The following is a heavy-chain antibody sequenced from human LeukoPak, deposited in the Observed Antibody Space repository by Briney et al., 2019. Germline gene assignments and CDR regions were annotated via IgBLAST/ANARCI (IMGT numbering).Heavy chain of an antibody. J-gene: IGHJ4*02. D-gene: IGHD3-22*01. CDR2: ISNSGDNT. CDR3: RYYDSSGSIDF. CDR1: GFTFSSYG. V-gene: IGHV3-23*01. Sequence: GGSLRLSCAASGFTFSSYGMSWVRQAPGKGLEWVSGISNSGDNTYYADLAKGRFTISRDNSENTLYLQMNSLRVEDTAVYHCRYYDSSGSIDFWGQGTLVTVSS.